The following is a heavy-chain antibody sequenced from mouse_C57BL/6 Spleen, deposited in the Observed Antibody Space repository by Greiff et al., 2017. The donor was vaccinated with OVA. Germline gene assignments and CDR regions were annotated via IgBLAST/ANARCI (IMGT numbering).Heavy chain of an antibody. CDR2: IDPENGDT. J-gene: IGHJ4*01. CDR3: TTYDYDDYYAMDY. CDR1: GFNIKDDY. V-gene: IGHV14-4*01. Sequence: EVQLQQSGAELVRPGASVKLSCTASGFNIKDDYMHWVKQRPEQGLEWIGWIDPENGDTEYASQFQGKATITADTSSNTAYLQLSSLTSEDTAVYYCTTYDYDDYYAMDYWGQGTSVTVSS. D-gene: IGHD2-4*01.